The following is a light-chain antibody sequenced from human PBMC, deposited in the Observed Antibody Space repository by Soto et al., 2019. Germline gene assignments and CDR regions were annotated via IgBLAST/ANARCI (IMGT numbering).Light chain of an antibody. V-gene: IGKV3-20*01. J-gene: IGKJ3*01. CDR3: QQCGGSPFT. CDR2: GAS. Sequence: EIVLTQSPGTLSLSPGERATLSCRASQSVSGSYLAWYQQKPGQAPRLLIYGASRRAAGIPDRFSGSGSGTDFTLTISRLEPEDCAVYYCQQCGGSPFTFGPGTKVDIK. CDR1: QSVSGSY.